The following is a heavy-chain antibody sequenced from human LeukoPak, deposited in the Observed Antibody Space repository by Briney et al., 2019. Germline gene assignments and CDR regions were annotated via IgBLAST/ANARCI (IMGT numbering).Heavy chain of an antibody. Sequence: SETLSLTCTVSGGSISGYYWNWIRQPPGEGLEWVAYIYYSGSAHYNPSLQSRVTISVDTFKSQFSLNLNFVTASDTAVYYCARHRGDNSNPRYYFSYMDVWGKGTTVTVSS. J-gene: IGHJ6*03. D-gene: IGHD4-11*01. CDR1: GGSISGYY. CDR2: IYYSGSA. V-gene: IGHV4-59*01. CDR3: ARHRGDNSNPRYYFSYMDV.